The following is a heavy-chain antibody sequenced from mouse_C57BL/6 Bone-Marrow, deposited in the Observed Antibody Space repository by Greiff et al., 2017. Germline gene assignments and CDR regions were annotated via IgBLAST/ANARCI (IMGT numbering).Heavy chain of an antibody. CDR3: ARGTGTWYFDV. CDR2: IYPRSGNT. CDR1: GYTFTSYG. V-gene: IGHV1-81*01. Sequence: QVQLQQSGAELARPGASVKLSCKASGYTFTSYGISWVKQRTGQGLEWIGEIYPRSGNTYYNEKFKGQATLTADKSSRTAYMELRILTSEDSAVYFCARGTGTWYFDVWGTGTTVTVSS. D-gene: IGHD4-1*01. J-gene: IGHJ1*03.